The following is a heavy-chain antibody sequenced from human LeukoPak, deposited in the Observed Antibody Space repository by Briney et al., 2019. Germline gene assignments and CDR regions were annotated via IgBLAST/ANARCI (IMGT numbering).Heavy chain of an antibody. J-gene: IGHJ6*02. CDR1: GFTFDNND. CDR3: ARDSESVYYYGMDV. V-gene: IGHV3-13*01. Sequence: PGGSLRLSCEVSGFTFDNNDMHWVRQTTGKGLEWVSAIGSAGYTYYADSVKGRFTISRDNSKNTLYLQMNGLRAEDTAVYYCARDSESVYYYGMDVWGQGTTVTVSS. CDR2: IGSAGYT.